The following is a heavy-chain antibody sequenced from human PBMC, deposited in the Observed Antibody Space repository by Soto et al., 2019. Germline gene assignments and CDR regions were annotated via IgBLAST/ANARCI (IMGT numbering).Heavy chain of an antibody. J-gene: IGHJ4*02. CDR2: ISGIGAT. Sequence: PVGSLRLSCIASGFTFNRFAMNCVRQAPGRGLEWVSVISGIGATYYADSVKGRFAISRDNSKNTVYLQMNSLRAEETAVYYCAKDRRSISGAEYWGQGTQVTVSS. CDR3: AKDRRSISGAEY. CDR1: GFTFNRFA. D-gene: IGHD3-10*01. V-gene: IGHV3-23*01.